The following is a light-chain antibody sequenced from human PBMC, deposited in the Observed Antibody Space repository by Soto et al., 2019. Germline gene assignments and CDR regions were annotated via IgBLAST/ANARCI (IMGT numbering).Light chain of an antibody. J-gene: IGKJ4*01. CDR2: KAS. CDR3: QQYNSYSPLT. CDR1: QSVDTKY. V-gene: IGKV1-5*03. Sequence: TQSPGTLALSPGETATLSCRTSQSVDTKYLAWYQQKPGKALKLLIYKASGLESGVPSRFSGSGSGTDFTLTISSLQPDDFATYYCQQYNSYSPLTFGGGTKVDIK.